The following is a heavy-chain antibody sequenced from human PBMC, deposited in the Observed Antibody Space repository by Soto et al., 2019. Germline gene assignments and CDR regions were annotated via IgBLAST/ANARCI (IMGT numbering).Heavy chain of an antibody. D-gene: IGHD4-17*01. CDR1: GYSFTSYW. Sequence: GESLKISCKGSGYSFTSYWIGWVRQMPGKGLEWMGIIYPGDSDTRYSPSFQGQVTISADKSISTAYLQWSSLKASDTAMYYCARQWGVWDDYGSFDYWGQGTLVTVSS. J-gene: IGHJ4*02. CDR2: IYPGDSDT. CDR3: ARQWGVWDDYGSFDY. V-gene: IGHV5-51*01.